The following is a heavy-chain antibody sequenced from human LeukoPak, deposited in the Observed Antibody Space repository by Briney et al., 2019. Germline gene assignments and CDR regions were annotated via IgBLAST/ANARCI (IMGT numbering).Heavy chain of an antibody. Sequence: GESLKISCKGSGYTFRNYWIAWVRQMPGKGLERMGIINPGDPDTRYSPSFQGQVTISADESTTTAYLQWSSLRASDTAMYYCARHRAAGGSYYYGADVWGQGTTVTVSS. D-gene: IGHD6-13*01. V-gene: IGHV5-51*01. CDR1: GYTFRNYW. CDR3: ARHRAAGGSYYYGADV. CDR2: INPGDPDT. J-gene: IGHJ6*02.